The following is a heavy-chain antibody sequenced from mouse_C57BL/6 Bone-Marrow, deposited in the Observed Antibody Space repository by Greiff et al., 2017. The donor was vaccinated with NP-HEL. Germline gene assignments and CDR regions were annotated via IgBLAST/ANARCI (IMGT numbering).Heavy chain of an antibody. J-gene: IGHJ2*01. Sequence: VQLQESGAELVKPGASVKLSCKASGYTFTSYWMHWVKQRPGQGLEWIGMIHPNSGSTNYNEKFKSKATLTVDKSSSTAYMQLSSLTSEDSAVYYCAAPSIYEDYWGQGTTLTVSS. D-gene: IGHD1-1*01. CDR2: IHPNSGST. CDR3: AAPSIYEDY. CDR1: GYTFTSYW. V-gene: IGHV1-64*01.